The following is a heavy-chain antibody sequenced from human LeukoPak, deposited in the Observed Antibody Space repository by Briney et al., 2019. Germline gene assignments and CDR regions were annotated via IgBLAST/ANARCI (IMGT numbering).Heavy chain of an antibody. D-gene: IGHD6-19*01. V-gene: IGHV3-48*04. J-gene: IGHJ4*02. CDR2: ISSSSSTI. CDR1: GFTFSSYS. Sequence: PGGSLRLSCAASGFTFSSYSMNWVRQAPGKGLEWVSYISSSSSTIYYADSVKGRFTISRDNAKNSLYLQMNSLRAEDTAVYYCARDVSWAVAGIGDHWGQGTLVTVSS. CDR3: ARDVSWAVAGIGDH.